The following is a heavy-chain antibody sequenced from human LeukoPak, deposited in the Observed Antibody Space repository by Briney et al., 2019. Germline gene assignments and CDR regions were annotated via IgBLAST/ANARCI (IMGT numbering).Heavy chain of an antibody. CDR1: GGSISSSSYY. J-gene: IGHJ4*02. CDR2: IYYSGST. D-gene: IGHD6-6*01. V-gene: IGHV4-39*01. Sequence: SETLSLTCTVSGGSISSSSYYWGWIRQPPGKGLEWIGSIYYSGSTYYNPSLKSRVTISVDTSKNQFSLKLSSVTAADTAVYYCAEGAAPLFDYWGQGTLVTVSS. CDR3: AEGAAPLFDY.